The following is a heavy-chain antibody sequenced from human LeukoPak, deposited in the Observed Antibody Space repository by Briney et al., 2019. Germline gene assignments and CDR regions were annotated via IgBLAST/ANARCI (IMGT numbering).Heavy chain of an antibody. D-gene: IGHD3-22*01. V-gene: IGHV3-23*01. CDR1: GFTFSSYG. CDR3: AKYDSSGYYWGDYFDY. Sequence: GGSLRLSCAASGFTFSSYGMHWVRQAPGKGLEWVSAISGSGGSTYYADSVKGRFTISRDNSKNTLYLQMNSLRAEDTAVYYCAKYDSSGYYWGDYFDYWGQGTLVTVSS. J-gene: IGHJ4*02. CDR2: ISGSGGST.